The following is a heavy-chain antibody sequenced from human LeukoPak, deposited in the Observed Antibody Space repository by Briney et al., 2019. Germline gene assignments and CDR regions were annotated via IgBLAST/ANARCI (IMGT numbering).Heavy chain of an antibody. Sequence: GGSLRLSCAASGFTFSSYSMNGVRQAPGKGLEGVSSISSSSSYIYYADSVKGRFTISRDNAKNSLYLQMNSLRAEDTAVYYCARDLAVAGTGYYYYYGMDVWGQGTTVTVSS. CDR1: GFTFSSYS. V-gene: IGHV3-21*01. D-gene: IGHD6-19*01. J-gene: IGHJ6*02. CDR3: ARDLAVAGTGYYYYYGMDV. CDR2: ISSSSSYI.